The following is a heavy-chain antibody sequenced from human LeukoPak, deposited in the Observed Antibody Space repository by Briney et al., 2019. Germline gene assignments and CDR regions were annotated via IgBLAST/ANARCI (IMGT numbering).Heavy chain of an antibody. V-gene: IGHV3-33*01. Sequence: GGSLRLSCAASGFTFSGYGMHWVRQAPGKGLEWVAVIWYDGSNKYYADSVKVRFTISRDNSKNTLYLKMNSLKAEDTAVYYCARPPMVRGVIITGDDVFDIWGQGTMVTVSS. CDR1: GFTFSGYG. D-gene: IGHD3-10*01. J-gene: IGHJ3*02. CDR2: IWYDGSNK. CDR3: ARPPMVRGVIITGDDVFDI.